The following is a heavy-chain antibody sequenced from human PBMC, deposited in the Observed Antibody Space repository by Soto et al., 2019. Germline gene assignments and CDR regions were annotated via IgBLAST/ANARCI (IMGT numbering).Heavy chain of an antibody. CDR2: IIPIFGTA. CDR1: GGTFSSYA. Sequence: QVQLVQSGAEVKKPGSSVKVSCKASGGTFSSYAISWVRQAPGQGLEWMGGIIPIFGTANYAQKFQGRVTITADESTSTADMELSSLRSEDTAVYYCARSGRAPKYYYDSSGYHWFDPWGQGTLVTVSS. CDR3: ARSGRAPKYYYDSSGYHWFDP. V-gene: IGHV1-69*01. D-gene: IGHD3-22*01. J-gene: IGHJ5*02.